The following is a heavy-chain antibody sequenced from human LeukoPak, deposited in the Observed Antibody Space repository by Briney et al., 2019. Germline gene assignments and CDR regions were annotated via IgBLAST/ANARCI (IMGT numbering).Heavy chain of an antibody. Sequence: GGSLSLSCAASGFTFGGFAMRWVRRTPGQGLEWVSGISGSGDNTLYAASVKGRFTVSRDNSKNTLYLEMNSLRAEDTAIYYCAKMEGHPLPKYYMGVWGQGTTITVSS. J-gene: IGHJ6*01. CDR2: ISGSGDNT. V-gene: IGHV3-23*01. CDR1: GFTFGGFA. D-gene: IGHD2/OR15-2a*01. CDR3: AKMEGHPLPKYYMGV.